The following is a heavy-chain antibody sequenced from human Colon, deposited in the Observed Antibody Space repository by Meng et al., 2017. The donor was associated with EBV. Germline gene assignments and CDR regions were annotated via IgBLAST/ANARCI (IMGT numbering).Heavy chain of an antibody. CDR2: INHVGST. Sequence: QMQLQQEADGLLKPSETLSPTCTVYGGSFSDTYWTWIRQPPGKGLDWIGEINHVGSTTYNPSLKGRVTISVDTSKNQFSLKLSSVTAADAAVYYCASSDCSGGTCYLDCWGQGTLVTVSS. J-gene: IGHJ4*02. V-gene: IGHV4-34*01. CDR3: ASSDCSGGTCYLDC. CDR1: GGSFSDTY. D-gene: IGHD2-15*01.